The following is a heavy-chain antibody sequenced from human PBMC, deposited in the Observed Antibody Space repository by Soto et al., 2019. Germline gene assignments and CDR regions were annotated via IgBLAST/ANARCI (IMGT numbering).Heavy chain of an antibody. J-gene: IGHJ3*02. CDR2: INAGNGNT. Sequence: ASVKVSCKASGYTFTSYAMHWVRQAPGQRLEWMGWINAGNGNTKYSQKFQGRVTITRDTSASTAYMELSSLRSEDTAVYYCARTTSRNYDILTGYPDAFDIWGQGTMVTV. V-gene: IGHV1-3*01. D-gene: IGHD3-9*01. CDR3: ARTTSRNYDILTGYPDAFDI. CDR1: GYTFTSYA.